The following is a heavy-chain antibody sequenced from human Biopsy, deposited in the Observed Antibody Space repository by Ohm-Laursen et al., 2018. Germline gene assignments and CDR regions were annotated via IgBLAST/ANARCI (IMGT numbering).Heavy chain of an antibody. J-gene: IGHJ5*02. CDR3: ARHPTGFWFDP. CDR2: IYNTETT. V-gene: IGHV4-39*01. Sequence: PSDTLSLTCTVSGGSISSSNTYYWAWPRQPSGKGLEWIGNIYNTETTFYNPSLKSRVTISVDTSTNQFSLKVSSVTAADTALYFCARHPTGFWFDPWGHGTLVTVSS. CDR1: GGSISSSNTYY.